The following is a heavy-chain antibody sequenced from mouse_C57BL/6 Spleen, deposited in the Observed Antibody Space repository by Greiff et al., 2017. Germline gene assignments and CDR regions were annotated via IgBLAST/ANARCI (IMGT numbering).Heavy chain of an antibody. Sequence: DVQLQESGPGLVKPSQSLSLTCSVTGYSITSGYYWNWIRQFPGNKLEWMGYISYDGSNNYNPSLKNRISITRDTSKNQFFLKLNSVTTEDTATYYCARDPTGGFDYWGQGTTLTVSS. CDR2: ISYDGSN. CDR1: GYSITSGYY. J-gene: IGHJ2*01. CDR3: ARDPTGGFDY. V-gene: IGHV3-6*01. D-gene: IGHD4-1*01.